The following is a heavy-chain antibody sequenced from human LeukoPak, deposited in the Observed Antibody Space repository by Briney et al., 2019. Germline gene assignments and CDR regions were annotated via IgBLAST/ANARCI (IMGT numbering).Heavy chain of an antibody. CDR2: ISGSGGST. D-gene: IGHD3-3*01. Sequence: GGSLRLSCAASGFTFSSYAMSWVRQAPGKGLEWVSAISGSGGSTYYADSVKGRFTISRDNSKNTLYLQMNSLRAEDTAVYYCAKDRNDFWTRLQGYFDYWGQGTLVTVSS. CDR1: GFTFSSYA. CDR3: AKDRNDFWTRLQGYFDY. J-gene: IGHJ4*02. V-gene: IGHV3-23*01.